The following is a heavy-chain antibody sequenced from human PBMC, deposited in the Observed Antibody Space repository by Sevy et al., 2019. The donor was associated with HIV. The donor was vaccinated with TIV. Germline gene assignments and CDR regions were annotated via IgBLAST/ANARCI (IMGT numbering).Heavy chain of an antibody. Sequence: SETLSLTCSVSGGSVSDYYWSWIRQPAGKGLEWIGRISTRNTNYNPSLKSRVTMSLDTSNNQFSLRLSSVTAADTAVYYCARMESSSGNYCYSDSWGQGTLVTVSS. CDR2: ISTRNT. D-gene: IGHD3-22*01. J-gene: IGHJ4*02. CDR3: ARMESSSGNYCYSDS. CDR1: GGSVSDYY. V-gene: IGHV4-4*07.